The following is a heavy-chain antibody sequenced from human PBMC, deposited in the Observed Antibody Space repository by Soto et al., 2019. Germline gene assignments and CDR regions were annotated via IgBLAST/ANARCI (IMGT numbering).Heavy chain of an antibody. J-gene: IGHJ4*02. CDR1: GYSISSSNW. D-gene: IGHD3-10*01. CDR3: ARREFQGPIDY. CDR2: IYDSGTT. V-gene: IGHV4-28*01. Sequence: QVQLQESGPGLVKPSDTLSLTCAVSGYSISSSNWWGWIRQPPGKGLEWIGYIYDSGTTYYNPSLKSRGTMSVDTSKNQFSLKLTSVTAVDTAVYYGARREFQGPIDYWGQGTLVTVSS.